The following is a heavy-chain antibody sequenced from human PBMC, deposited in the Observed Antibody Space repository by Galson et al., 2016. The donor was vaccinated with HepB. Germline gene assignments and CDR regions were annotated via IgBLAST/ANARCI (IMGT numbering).Heavy chain of an antibody. Sequence: ETLSLTCAVSGGSISSYFWSWIRQPPGKGLEWIGYLYYSGITNYNPSLKRRVSISVDPSKNQFSPKLTSVTAADTAVYYCATIAVDHDLDYWGQGTLVTVSS. V-gene: IGHV4-59*01. D-gene: IGHD6-19*01. J-gene: IGHJ4*02. CDR1: GGSISSYF. CDR2: LYYSGIT. CDR3: ATIAVDHDLDY.